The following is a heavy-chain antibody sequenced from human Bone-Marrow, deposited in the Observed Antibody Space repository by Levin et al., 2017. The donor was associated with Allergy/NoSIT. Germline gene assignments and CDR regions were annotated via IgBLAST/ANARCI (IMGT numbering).Heavy chain of an antibody. V-gene: IGHV3-21*01. Sequence: SCAASGFTFSSYSMNWVRQAPGKGLEWVSSISSSSSYMYYADSVKGRFTISRDNAKNSLYLQMNSLRAEDTAVYYCATMYSSGWEPFDYWGQGTLVTVSS. CDR1: GFTFSSYS. J-gene: IGHJ4*02. D-gene: IGHD6-19*01. CDR3: ATMYSSGWEPFDY. CDR2: ISSSSSYM.